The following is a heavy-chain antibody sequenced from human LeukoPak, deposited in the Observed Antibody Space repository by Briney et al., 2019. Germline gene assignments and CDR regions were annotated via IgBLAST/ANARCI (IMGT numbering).Heavy chain of an antibody. D-gene: IGHD3-16*01. CDR1: GFTFSSYW. CDR2: IKKDGSEQ. Sequence: RGSLRLSCAASGFTFSSYWMSWVRQAPGKGLEWVANIKKDGSEQYYVGSVKGRFNISRDNAKNSLYLPMTSLRAEDAAVYYCARDSAMVFGFFWFDPWGQGTLVTVSS. J-gene: IGHJ5*02. V-gene: IGHV3-7*01. CDR3: ARDSAMVFGFFWFDP.